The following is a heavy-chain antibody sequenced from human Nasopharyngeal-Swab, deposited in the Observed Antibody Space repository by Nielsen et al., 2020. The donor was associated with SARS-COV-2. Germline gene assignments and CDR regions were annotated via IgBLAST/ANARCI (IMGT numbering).Heavy chain of an antibody. CDR3: SRGGLWFGASYSFDY. D-gene: IGHD3-10*01. Sequence: GESLKISCAASGFTVSSNYMSWVRQAPGQGLEWVSVIYSGGSTYYADSVKGRFTISRDNSKNTLYLQMNSLRAEDTAVYYCSRGGLWFGASYSFDYWGQRTLVTVSS. CDR1: GFTVSSNY. V-gene: IGHV3-53*01. J-gene: IGHJ4*02. CDR2: IYSGGST.